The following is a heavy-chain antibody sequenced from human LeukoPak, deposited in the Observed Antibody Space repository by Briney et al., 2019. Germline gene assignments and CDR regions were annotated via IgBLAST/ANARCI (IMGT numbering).Heavy chain of an antibody. CDR2: IKQDGSEK. D-gene: IGHD1-26*01. Sequence: GVLRLSCAASGFTFSSYWMSWVRQAPGKGLEWVANIKQDGSEKYYVDSVKGRFTISRDNAKNSLYLQMNSLRADDTATYYCTRDDFSGSYCDWGQGTLVTVSS. V-gene: IGHV3-7*01. CDR1: GFTFSSYW. CDR3: TRDDFSGSYCD. J-gene: IGHJ4*02.